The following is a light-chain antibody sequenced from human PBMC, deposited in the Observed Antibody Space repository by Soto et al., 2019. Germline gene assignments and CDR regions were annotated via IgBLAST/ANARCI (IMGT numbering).Light chain of an antibody. CDR3: QQRSNWPT. CDR1: QSVSSH. J-gene: IGKJ5*01. V-gene: IGKV3-11*01. CDR2: DAS. Sequence: EVVLTQSPSTLFLSPGDTPTLSPRASQSVSSHFAWYQPKSGQAPWLLIYDASKRATGIPARFSGSGSGTDFTLTISSLEPEDSAVYYCQQRSNWPTFGQGTRLEIK.